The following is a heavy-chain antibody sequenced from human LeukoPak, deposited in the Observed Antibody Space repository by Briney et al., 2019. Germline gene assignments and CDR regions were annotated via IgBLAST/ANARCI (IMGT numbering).Heavy chain of an antibody. Sequence: SETLSLTCTVSGGSISSYYWSWIRQPPGRGLEWIGYIYYSGSTNYNPSLKSRVTIPVDTSKNQFSLKLRSVTAADTAVYYCASTTGGYWGQGTLVTVSS. CDR1: GGSISSYY. D-gene: IGHD1-14*01. CDR2: IYYSGST. CDR3: ASTTGGY. V-gene: IGHV4-59*01. J-gene: IGHJ4*02.